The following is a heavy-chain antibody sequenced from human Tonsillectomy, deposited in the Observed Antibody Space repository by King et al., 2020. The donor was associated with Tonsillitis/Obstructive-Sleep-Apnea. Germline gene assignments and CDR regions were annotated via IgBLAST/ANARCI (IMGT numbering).Heavy chain of an antibody. J-gene: IGHJ4*02. CDR1: GGSISSYF. D-gene: IGHD4-23*01. Sequence: QLQESGPGLVKPSETLSLTCTVSGGSISSYFWTWIRQPAGKRLEWIGRIFMSGDSNYNPSLKSRVTISVDTSKSQFSLKLSSVTAADTAVYYCARESVVTAALDSGGQGTLVTVSS. CDR3: ARESVVTAALDS. CDR2: IFMSGDS. V-gene: IGHV4-4*07.